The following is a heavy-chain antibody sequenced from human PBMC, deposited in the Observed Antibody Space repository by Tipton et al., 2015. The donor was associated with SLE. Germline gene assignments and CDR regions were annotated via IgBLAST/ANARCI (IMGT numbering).Heavy chain of an antibody. CDR3: ARGRRFLEWGYYYYGMDV. CDR2: IYYSGST. V-gene: IGHV4-39*07. J-gene: IGHJ6*02. Sequence: TLSLTCTVSGGSISSSSYYWGWIRQPPGKGLEWIGSIYYSGSTYYNPSLKSRVTISVDTSKNQFSLKLSSVTAADTAVYYCARGRRFLEWGYYYYGMDVWGQGTLVTVSS. D-gene: IGHD3-3*01. CDR1: GGSISSSSYY.